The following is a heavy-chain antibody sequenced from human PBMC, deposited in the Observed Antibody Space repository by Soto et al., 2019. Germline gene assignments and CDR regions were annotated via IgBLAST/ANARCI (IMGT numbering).Heavy chain of an antibody. CDR2: VSHDGSNK. J-gene: IGHJ4*02. Sequence: GGSLRLSCEASGFTFSIYGMQWVRQAPGKGLEWVAAVSHDGSNKYYGDSVKGRFTISRDNSKNTLYLQMNSLRAEDTAVYYCAKGQGYCSNGVCSGPYFDYWGRGTLVTVSS. D-gene: IGHD2-8*01. CDR3: AKGQGYCSNGVCSGPYFDY. CDR1: GFTFSIYG. V-gene: IGHV3-30*18.